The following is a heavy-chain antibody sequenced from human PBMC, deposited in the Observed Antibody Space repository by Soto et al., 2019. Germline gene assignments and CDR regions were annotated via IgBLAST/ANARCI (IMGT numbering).Heavy chain of an antibody. J-gene: IGHJ4*02. CDR2: VYDSGST. CDR3: ARFRARYRFDH. Sequence: SGTLSLTCTVSGGSIAGGGNYWSWIRQHPGKGLEWIGYVYDSGSTSYNPSLTGRATISVDMSMNQFSLKLSSVTSADNAVFYCARFRARYRFDHWGQGTLVTVSS. V-gene: IGHV4-31*03. CDR1: GGSIAGGGNY. D-gene: IGHD2-2*02.